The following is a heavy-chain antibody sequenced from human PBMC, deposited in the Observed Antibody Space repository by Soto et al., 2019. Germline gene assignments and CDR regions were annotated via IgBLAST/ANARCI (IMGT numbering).Heavy chain of an antibody. J-gene: IGHJ6*02. Sequence: QVQLQESGPGLVKPSQTLSLSCTVSGGSISSGGNYWSWIRQHPGKGLEWIGYIYYSGSTYYNPSLKSRVTISVDSSKNQFSLKLSSVTAADTAVYYCPRDSTMTTTLLDVWGQGTTVIVSS. CDR2: IYYSGST. CDR3: PRDSTMTTTLLDV. V-gene: IGHV4-31*03. CDR1: GGSISSGGNY. D-gene: IGHD4-17*01.